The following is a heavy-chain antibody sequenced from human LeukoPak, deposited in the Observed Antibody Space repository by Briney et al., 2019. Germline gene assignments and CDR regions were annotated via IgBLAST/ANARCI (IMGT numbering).Heavy chain of an antibody. Sequence: ASVKVSCKASGYTFTSYGISWVRQAPGQGLEWMGWISAYNGNTNYAQKLQGRVTMTTDTSTSTAYMELRSLRSDDTAVYYCARDFYSSYDYCYYGMDVWGQGTTVTVSS. CDR3: ARDFYSSYDYCYYGMDV. V-gene: IGHV1-18*01. CDR2: ISAYNGNT. J-gene: IGHJ6*02. D-gene: IGHD4-11*01. CDR1: GYTFTSYG.